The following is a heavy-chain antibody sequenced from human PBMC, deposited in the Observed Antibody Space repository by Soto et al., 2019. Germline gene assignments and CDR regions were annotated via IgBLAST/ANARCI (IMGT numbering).Heavy chain of an antibody. J-gene: IGHJ4*02. CDR1: GGSITSSSYY. Sequence: SESLSLTCTVSGGSITSSSYYWGWIRQPPGKGLEWIGSIYYTGSTYYNPSLKSRVTISVDTSKNQFSLKLRSVTAADTAVYYCARTYYYGSGDTGVRVSFDYWGQGTLVTVSS. V-gene: IGHV4-39*01. CDR3: ARTYYYGSGDTGVRVSFDY. CDR2: IYYTGST. D-gene: IGHD3-10*01.